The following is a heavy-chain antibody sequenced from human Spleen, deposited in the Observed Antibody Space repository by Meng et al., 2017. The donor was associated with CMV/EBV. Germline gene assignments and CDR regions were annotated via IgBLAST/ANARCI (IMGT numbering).Heavy chain of an antibody. D-gene: IGHD6-19*01. CDR1: GFTFSDYY. Sequence: QVRLVESGGGLVKPGGSLRLSCAASGFTFSDYYMTWIRQAPGKGLEWASYISSGGSSSTYADSVKGRFTISRDNAKNSLYLQMNSLRAEDTAVYYCARSSSDWQFWGQGTLVTVSS. CDR2: ISSGGSSS. J-gene: IGHJ4*02. V-gene: IGHV3-11*01. CDR3: ARSSSDWQF.